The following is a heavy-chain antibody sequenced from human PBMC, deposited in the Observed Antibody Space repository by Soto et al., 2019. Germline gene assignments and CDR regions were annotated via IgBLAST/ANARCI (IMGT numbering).Heavy chain of an antibody. CDR1: GGSVSSGSYY. Sequence: PSETLSLTCTVSGGSVSSGSYYWSWIRQPPGKGLEWIGYIYYSGSTNYNPSLKSRVTISVDTSKNQFSLKLSSVTAADTAVYYCARDAGPLRRIAAAGYNWFDPWGQGTLVTVSS. J-gene: IGHJ5*02. CDR3: ARDAGPLRRIAAAGYNWFDP. V-gene: IGHV4-61*01. D-gene: IGHD6-13*01. CDR2: IYYSGST.